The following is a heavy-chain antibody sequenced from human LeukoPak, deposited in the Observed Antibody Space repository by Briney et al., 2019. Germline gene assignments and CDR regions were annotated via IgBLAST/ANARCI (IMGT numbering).Heavy chain of an antibody. CDR1: GGTFSSYA. CDR2: IIPIFGTA. Sequence: GASVKVSCKASGGTFSSYAISWVRQAPGQGLEWMGGIIPIFGTANYAQKFQGRVTITADKSTSTAYMKLSSLRSEDTAVYYCARTYSGYDPYYYYYYMDVWGKGTTVTISS. CDR3: ARTYSGYDPYYYYYYMDV. V-gene: IGHV1-69*06. J-gene: IGHJ6*03. D-gene: IGHD5-12*01.